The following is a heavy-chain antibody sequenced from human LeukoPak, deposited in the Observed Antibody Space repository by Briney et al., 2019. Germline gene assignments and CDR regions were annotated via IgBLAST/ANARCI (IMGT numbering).Heavy chain of an antibody. CDR3: AREGSHRAFDI. Sequence: GGSLRLSCAASGFTVSSNYMSWVRQAPGKGLEWVSVIYSGGSTYYADSVKGRFTISRDNSKNTLYLQMNSLRAEDTAVYYCAREGSHRAFDIWGQGTMVTVSS. CDR1: GFTVSSNY. V-gene: IGHV3-53*01. J-gene: IGHJ3*02. CDR2: IYSGGST.